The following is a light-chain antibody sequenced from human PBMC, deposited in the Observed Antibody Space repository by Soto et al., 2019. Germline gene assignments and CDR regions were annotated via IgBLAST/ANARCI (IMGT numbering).Light chain of an antibody. CDR2: DVR. Sequence: QSALTQPASVSGSPGQSITISCTGTSSDVGGYNYVSWYQQHPGKAPKLMIYDVRNPPAGVSHRFAGYKSVNTASLTICGLHADDEADYYCSSDTTISTYVFGTGTKVTVL. V-gene: IGLV2-14*01. CDR1: SSDVGGYNY. CDR3: SSDTTISTYV. J-gene: IGLJ1*01.